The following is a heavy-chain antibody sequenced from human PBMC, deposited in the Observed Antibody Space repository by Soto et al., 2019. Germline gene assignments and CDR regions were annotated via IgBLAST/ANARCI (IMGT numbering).Heavy chain of an antibody. CDR3: ASPVAGSGYFRWDY. CDR2: MYSGGST. V-gene: IGHV3-53*04. Sequence: PGVSMRLSFAVSGFTVSNHNMSWGRQAPGKGLEWVSVMYSGGSTYYADSVKGRFTISRHNSKNTLYLQMNSLRAEDTAVYYCASPVAGSGYFRWDYWGQGT. D-gene: IGHD3-3*01. CDR1: GFTVSNHN. J-gene: IGHJ4*02.